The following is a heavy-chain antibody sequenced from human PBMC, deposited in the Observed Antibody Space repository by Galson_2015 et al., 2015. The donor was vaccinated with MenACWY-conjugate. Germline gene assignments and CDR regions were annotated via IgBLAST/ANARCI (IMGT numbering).Heavy chain of an antibody. D-gene: IGHD6-13*01. Sequence: SLRLSCAASGFTFRRFGMHWVRQAPGKGLEWMAVISYDGSNESYADSVKGRFTISRDNSKNTLYLQMNSLRADDTAVYYCAKDWSVPYSTISYYFYMDVWGKGTTV. CDR3: AKDWSVPYSTISYYFYMDV. V-gene: IGHV3-30*18. CDR1: GFTFRRFG. CDR2: ISYDGSNE. J-gene: IGHJ6*03.